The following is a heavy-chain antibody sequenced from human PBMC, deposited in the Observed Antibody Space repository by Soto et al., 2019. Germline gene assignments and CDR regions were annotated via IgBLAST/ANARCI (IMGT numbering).Heavy chain of an antibody. CDR1: GFTFSSYG. Sequence: PGGSLRLSCAASGFTFSSYGMHWVRQAPGKGLEWVAVIWYDGSNKYYADSVKGRFTISRDNSKNTLYLQMNSLRAEDTAVYYCARGSVASSSWHYYYYYGMDVWGQGTTVTVS. D-gene: IGHD6-13*01. CDR3: ARGSVASSSWHYYYYYGMDV. CDR2: IWYDGSNK. V-gene: IGHV3-33*01. J-gene: IGHJ6*02.